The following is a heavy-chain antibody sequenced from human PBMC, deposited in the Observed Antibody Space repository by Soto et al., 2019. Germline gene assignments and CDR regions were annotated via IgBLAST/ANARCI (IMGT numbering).Heavy chain of an antibody. V-gene: IGHV1-46*01. D-gene: IGHD5-12*01. J-gene: IGHJ4*02. CDR1: GYTFTSYY. CDR2: INPSGGST. CDR3: ARDQGEDIVATIYLVY. Sequence: ASVKVSCKASGYTFTSYYMHWVRQAPGQGLEWMGIINPSGGSTSYAQKFQGRVTMTRDTSTSTVYMELSSLRSEDTAVYYCARDQGEDIVATIYLVYWGQGTLVTVSS.